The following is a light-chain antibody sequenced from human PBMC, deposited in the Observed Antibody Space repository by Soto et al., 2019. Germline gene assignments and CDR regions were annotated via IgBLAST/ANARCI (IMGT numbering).Light chain of an antibody. V-gene: IGLV1-51*02. Sequence: QSVLTQPPSVSAAPGQRVTISCSGSSSNIGNNYVSWYQQLPGTAPKLLIYENNKRPSGIPDRFSGSKSRTSATLGITGLQTGDEAEYYCGTWDSSLSAGVFGGGTKLTVL. CDR3: GTWDSSLSAGV. CDR1: SSNIGNNY. J-gene: IGLJ2*01. CDR2: ENN.